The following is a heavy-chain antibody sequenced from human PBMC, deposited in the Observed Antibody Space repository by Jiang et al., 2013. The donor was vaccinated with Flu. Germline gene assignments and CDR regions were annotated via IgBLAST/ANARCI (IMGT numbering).Heavy chain of an antibody. CDR1: GGSVSSGSYY. V-gene: IGHV4-61*01. D-gene: IGHD2-2*02. Sequence: GPGLVKPSETLSLTCTVSGGSVSSGSYYWSWIRQPPGKGLEWIGYIYYSGSTNYNPSLKSRVTISVDTSKNQFSLKLSSVTAADTAVYYCARAPPRRAATPKYYFDYWGQGTLVTVSS. J-gene: IGHJ4*02. CDR3: ARAPPRRAATPKYYFDY. CDR2: IYYSGST.